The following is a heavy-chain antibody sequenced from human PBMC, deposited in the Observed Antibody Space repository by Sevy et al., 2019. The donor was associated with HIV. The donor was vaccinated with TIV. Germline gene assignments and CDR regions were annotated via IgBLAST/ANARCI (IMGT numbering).Heavy chain of an antibody. CDR1: GFTFSDYA. D-gene: IGHD6-13*01. Sequence: GGSLRLSCAASGFTFSDYAMHWVRQAPGKGLEWVAVISHDGFNQYYADSVKGRLTISRDSSKTTLYLEMHSLRDEDTALYYCARDRRAGYSSNWYRDFDYWGQGTLVTVSS. CDR3: ARDRRAGYSSNWYRDFDY. CDR2: ISHDGFNQ. V-gene: IGHV3-30*04. J-gene: IGHJ4*02.